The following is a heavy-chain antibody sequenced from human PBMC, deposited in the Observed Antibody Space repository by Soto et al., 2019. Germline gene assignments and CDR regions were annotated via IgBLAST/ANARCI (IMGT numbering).Heavy chain of an antibody. CDR1: GGSISSSSYY. J-gene: IGHJ5*02. Sequence: SETLSLTCTVSGGSISSSSYYWGWIRQPPGKGLEWIGSIYYSGSTYYNPSLKSRVTISVDTSKNQFSLKLSSVTAADTAVYYCARQVGDIVVVVAARLESWFDPWGQGTLVTAPQ. V-gene: IGHV4-39*01. D-gene: IGHD2-15*01. CDR3: ARQVGDIVVVVAARLESWFDP. CDR2: IYYSGST.